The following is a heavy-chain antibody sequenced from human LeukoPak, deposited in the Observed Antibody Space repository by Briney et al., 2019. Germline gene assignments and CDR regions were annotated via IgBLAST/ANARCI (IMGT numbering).Heavy chain of an antibody. D-gene: IGHD5-24*01. J-gene: IGHJ3*02. V-gene: IGHV4-34*01. CDR3: ARSLEDAFDI. CDR2: INHSEST. Sequence: SETLSLTCVVYGGSFSGYYWSWIRQPPGKGLEWIGEINHSESTNYNPSLKSRVTISVDTSKNQFSLKLSSVTATDTAVYYCARSLEDAFDIWGQGTMVTVSS. CDR1: GGSFSGYY.